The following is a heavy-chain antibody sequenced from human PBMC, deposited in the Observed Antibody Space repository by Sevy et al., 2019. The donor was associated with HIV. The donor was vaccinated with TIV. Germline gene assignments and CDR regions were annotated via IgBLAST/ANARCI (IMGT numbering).Heavy chain of an antibody. CDR3: TCRNIVVVPAASREKRDYYYGMDV. J-gene: IGHJ6*02. V-gene: IGHV3-23*01. D-gene: IGHD2-2*01. CDR1: GFTFSSYA. Sequence: GGSLRLSCAASGFTFSSYAMSWVRQAPGKGLEWVSAISGSGGSTYYTDSVKGRFTISRDNSKNTLCLQMNSLRAEDTAVYYCTCRNIVVVPAASREKRDYYYGMDVWGQGTTVTVSS. CDR2: ISGSGGST.